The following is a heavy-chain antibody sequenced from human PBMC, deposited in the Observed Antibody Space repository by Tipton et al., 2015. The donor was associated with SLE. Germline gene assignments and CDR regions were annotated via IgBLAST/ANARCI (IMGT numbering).Heavy chain of an antibody. CDR1: GGSIRSYY. J-gene: IGHJ3*02. CDR3: ARGHERHYDSPNFDI. CDR2: IYHSGSTNSGST. V-gene: IGHV4-59*12. D-gene: IGHD5-12*01. Sequence: TLSLTCTVSGGSIRSYYWSWIRQTPEKGLEWIASIYHSGSTNSGSTKYNPSLESRVSTSLDTSKNQISLKLSSVTAADTAVYYCARGHERHYDSPNFDIWGQGTMVTVSS.